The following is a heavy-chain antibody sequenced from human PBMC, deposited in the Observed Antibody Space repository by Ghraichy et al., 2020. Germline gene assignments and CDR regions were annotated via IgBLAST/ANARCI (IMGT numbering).Heavy chain of an antibody. Sequence: GGSLRLSCAASGFTFSSYAISWVRQAPGKGLEWVSAISGSGGSTYYADSVKGRFTISRDNSKNTLYLQMNSLRAEDTAVYYCAKGVSHSSLARSGYYDYFDYWGQGTLVTVSS. V-gene: IGHV3-23*01. CDR3: AKGVSHSSLARSGYYDYFDY. J-gene: IGHJ4*02. D-gene: IGHD3-3*01. CDR1: GFTFSSYA. CDR2: ISGSGGST.